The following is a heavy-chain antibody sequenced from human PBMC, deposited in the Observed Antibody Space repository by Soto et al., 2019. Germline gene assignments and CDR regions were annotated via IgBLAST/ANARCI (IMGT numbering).Heavy chain of an antibody. CDR1: GYIFTSYG. V-gene: IGHV1-18*01. CDR3: ARDLFCSGSRYSYYYMDV. CDR2: ISSYNGNT. Sequence: QVQLVQSGAEVKKPGASVKVSCKASGYIFTSYGINWVRQAPGQGLEWMGWISSYNGNTKYAQKLQGRVTMTTDTSTSTAYMELRSLRSDDTAVYYCARDLFCSGSRYSYYYMDVWGKGTTVTVSS. J-gene: IGHJ6*03. D-gene: IGHD3-10*02.